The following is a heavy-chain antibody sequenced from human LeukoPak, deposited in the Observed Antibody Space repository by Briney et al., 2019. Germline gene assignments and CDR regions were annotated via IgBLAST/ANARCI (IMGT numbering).Heavy chain of an antibody. D-gene: IGHD3-10*01. V-gene: IGHV4-34*01. Sequence: PSETLSLTCAVYGGSFSGYYWSWIRQPPGKGPEWIGEINHSGSTNYNPSLKSRVTISVDTSKKQFSLKLSSVTAADTAMYYCARSGIEEYYYGSGSYFGEFDYWGQGTLVTVSS. CDR2: INHSGST. J-gene: IGHJ4*02. CDR1: GGSFSGYY. CDR3: ARSGIEEYYYGSGSYFGEFDY.